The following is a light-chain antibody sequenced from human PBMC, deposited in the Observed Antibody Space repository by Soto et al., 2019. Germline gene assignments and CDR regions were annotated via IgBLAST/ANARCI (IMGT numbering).Light chain of an antibody. CDR2: DAS. CDR3: QQYNSYPCT. V-gene: IGKV1-5*01. Sequence: DIQMTQSPSTLSASVGDRVTITCRASQSITSWLAWYQQKPGKAPKLLIYDASSLESGVPSRFSGCGSGTEFPLTITSLQPDDFATYYCQQYNSYPCTFGQGTKLEIK. J-gene: IGKJ2*02. CDR1: QSITSW.